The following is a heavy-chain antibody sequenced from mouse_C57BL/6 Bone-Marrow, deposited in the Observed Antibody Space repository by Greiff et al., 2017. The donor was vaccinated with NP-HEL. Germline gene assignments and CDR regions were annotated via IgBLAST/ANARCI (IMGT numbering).Heavy chain of an antibody. Sequence: VKLKESGAELVRPGASVKLSCKASGYTFTDYYINWVKQRPGQGLEWIARIYPGSGNTYYNEKFKGKATLTAEKSSSTAYMQLSSLTSEDSAVYFCARGGLGAYWGQGTLVTVSA. D-gene: IGHD2-4*01. CDR3: ARGGLGAY. CDR2: IYPGSGNT. V-gene: IGHV1-76*01. J-gene: IGHJ3*01. CDR1: GYTFTDYY.